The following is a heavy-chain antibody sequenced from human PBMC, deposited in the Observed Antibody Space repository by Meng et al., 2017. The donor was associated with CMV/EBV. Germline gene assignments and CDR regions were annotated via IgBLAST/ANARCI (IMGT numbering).Heavy chain of an antibody. CDR1: SSSYD. CDR2: IYYSGST. D-gene: IGHD6-19*01. V-gene: IGHV4-39*07. CDR3: ARGGSSGWYGSGDYYGMDV. Sequence: SSSYDWGWIRQPPGKGLEWIGSIYYSGSTYYNPSLKSRVTISVDTSKNQFSLKLSSVTAADTAVYYCARGGSSGWYGSGDYYGMDVWGQGTTVTVSS. J-gene: IGHJ6*02.